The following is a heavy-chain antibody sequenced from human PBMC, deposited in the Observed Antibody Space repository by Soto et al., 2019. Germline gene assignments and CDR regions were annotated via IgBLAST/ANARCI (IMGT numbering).Heavy chain of an antibody. V-gene: IGHV4-38-2*01. Sequence: SETLSLTCAVACHSLTSGYYCGWIQQPPGKGLEWIGSIYHSGDTYYNPSLKSRVTISVDTSKNHFSLKLTSVTAADTAVYYCARARIVVAGTIVDYWGQGTLVTVSS. D-gene: IGHD6-19*01. CDR2: IYHSGDT. CDR3: ARARIVVAGTIVDY. J-gene: IGHJ4*02. CDR1: CHSLTSGYY.